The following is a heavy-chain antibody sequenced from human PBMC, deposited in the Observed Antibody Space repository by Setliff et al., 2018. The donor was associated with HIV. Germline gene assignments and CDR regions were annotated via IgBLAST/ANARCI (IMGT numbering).Heavy chain of an antibody. Sequence: PSETLSLTCSVSGGSISSSTYYWGWIRQPPGKGLEWIGNIYTSGSTNYNPSLKSRVTISVDTSKNQVSLKLSSVTAADTAVYYCARGGDTNALDYWGQGTLVTVSS. V-gene: IGHV4-39*07. D-gene: IGHD3-16*01. CDR1: GGSISSSTYY. CDR3: ARGGDTNALDY. CDR2: IYTSGST. J-gene: IGHJ4*02.